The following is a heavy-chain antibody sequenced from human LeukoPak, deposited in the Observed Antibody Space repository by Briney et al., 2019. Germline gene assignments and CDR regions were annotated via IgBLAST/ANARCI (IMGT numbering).Heavy chain of an antibody. Sequence: GGSLRLSCAASGSTFSSYWMSWVRQAPGKGLEWVANIKQDGSEKYYVDSVKGRFTISRDNAKNSLYLQMNSLRAEDTAVYYCARRAGYDRTGYYWGQGTLVTVSS. V-gene: IGHV3-7*01. CDR1: GSTFSSYW. D-gene: IGHD3-9*01. CDR3: ARRAGYDRTGYY. CDR2: IKQDGSEK. J-gene: IGHJ4*02.